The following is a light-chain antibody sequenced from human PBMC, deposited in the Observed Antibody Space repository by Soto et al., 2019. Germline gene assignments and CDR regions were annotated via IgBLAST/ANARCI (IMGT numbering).Light chain of an antibody. CDR3: QTWDTGIRV. J-gene: IGLJ2*01. V-gene: IGLV4-69*01. CDR2: LNSDGSH. Sequence: QLVLTQSPSASASLGASVKLTCTLSSGNSNYVIAWHQQQPEKGPRYLMKLNSDGSHSKGDGIPDRFSGSSSGAERYLTISSLQSEDEADYYCQTWDTGIRVFGGGTKLTVL. CDR1: SGNSNYV.